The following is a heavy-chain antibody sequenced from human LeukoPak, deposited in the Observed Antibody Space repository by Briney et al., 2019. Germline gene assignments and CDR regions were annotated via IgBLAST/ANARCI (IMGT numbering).Heavy chain of an antibody. D-gene: IGHD3-16*02. Sequence: ASVKVSCKASGYTFTSYGISWVRQAPGQGLGWMGWISAYNGNTNYAQKLQGRVTMTTDTSTSTAYMELRSLRSDDTAVYYCARDFPHYDYVWGSYRPLMNDAFDIWGQGTMVTVSS. CDR3: ARDFPHYDYVWGSYRPLMNDAFDI. CDR1: GYTFTSYG. J-gene: IGHJ3*02. V-gene: IGHV1-18*01. CDR2: ISAYNGNT.